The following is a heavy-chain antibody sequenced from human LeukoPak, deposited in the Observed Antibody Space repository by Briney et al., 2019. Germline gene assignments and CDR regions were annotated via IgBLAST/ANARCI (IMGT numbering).Heavy chain of an antibody. D-gene: IGHD2-2*02. J-gene: IGHJ4*02. Sequence: GGCLRLSCAASGFTFSSYWMSWVRQAPGKGLGWVANIKQGGSEKYYVDSVKGRFTISRDNAKNSLYLQMNSLRAEDTAVYYCARGCRSSTSCYSAYWGQGTLVTVSS. V-gene: IGHV3-7*01. CDR3: ARGCRSSTSCYSAY. CDR2: IKQGGSEK. CDR1: GFTFSSYW.